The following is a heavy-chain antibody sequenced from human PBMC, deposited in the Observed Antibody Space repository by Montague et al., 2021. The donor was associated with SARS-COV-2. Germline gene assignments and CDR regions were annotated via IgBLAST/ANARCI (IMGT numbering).Heavy chain of an antibody. D-gene: IGHD4-11*01. CDR3: ACGEITTRGLIYYYGMDV. CDR2: INHSGST. CDR1: VGSFSGYY. Sequence: SETLSLTCAVYVGSFSGYYWTWIRKSPRKGLEWSGEINHSGSTNYNPSLKSRVTISVDTSKNQFSLKLSSVTAADTAVYYCACGEITTRGLIYYYGMDVWGQGTTGTVSS. J-gene: IGHJ6*02. V-gene: IGHV4-34*01.